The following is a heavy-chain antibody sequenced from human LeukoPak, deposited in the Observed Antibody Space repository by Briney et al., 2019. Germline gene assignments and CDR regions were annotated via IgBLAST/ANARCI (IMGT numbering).Heavy chain of an antibody. CDR2: IYYSGST. V-gene: IGHV4-39*01. D-gene: IGHD2-2*01. CDR1: GGSISSSSYY. J-gene: IGHJ4*02. CDR3: ARHKPRSSTSPYFDY. Sequence: PSETLSLTCTVSGGSISSSSYYWGWIRQPPGKGLEWIGRIYYSGSTYYNPSLKSRATISVDTSKNQFSLKLSSVTAADTAVYYCARHKPRSSTSPYFDYWGQGTLVTVSS.